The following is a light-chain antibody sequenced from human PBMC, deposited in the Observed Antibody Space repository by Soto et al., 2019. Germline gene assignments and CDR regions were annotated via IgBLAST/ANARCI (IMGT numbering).Light chain of an antibody. J-gene: IGKJ1*01. V-gene: IGKV3-20*01. Sequence: EIVLTQSKGTLSLSPEERATLSCRASQSISSSYLAWYQQKPGQAPRLLIYGAFSRAAGIPARFSASGSGTDFTLTISDVQPEDFALYYCHQRQSWPRTFGQGTKVDIK. CDR1: QSISSSY. CDR2: GAF. CDR3: HQRQSWPRT.